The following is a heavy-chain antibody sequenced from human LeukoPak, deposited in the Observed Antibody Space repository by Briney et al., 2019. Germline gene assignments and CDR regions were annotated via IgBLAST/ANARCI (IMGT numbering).Heavy chain of an antibody. D-gene: IGHD3-10*01. Sequence: GGSLRLSCAPSGFTFDDYAMHWVRHAPGRGVGWVSGLRWSSGSLGYADSAKGRFTNSRDNAKNSLYLQMNSLRAEDTALYYCAKDRARITMVRGVILLVAFDIWGQGTMVTVSS. CDR1: GFTFDDYA. J-gene: IGHJ3*02. CDR2: LRWSSGSL. CDR3: AKDRARITMVRGVILLVAFDI. V-gene: IGHV3-9*01.